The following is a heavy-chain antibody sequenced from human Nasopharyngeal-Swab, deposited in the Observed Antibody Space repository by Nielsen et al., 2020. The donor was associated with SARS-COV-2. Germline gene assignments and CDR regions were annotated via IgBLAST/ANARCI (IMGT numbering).Heavy chain of an antibody. CDR2: ISSGGRTQ. V-gene: IGHV3-30*18. D-gene: IGHD2-2*01. CDR3: AKESSTYYYDN. CDR1: GFTFSSYW. J-gene: IGHJ4*02. Sequence: SLKISCTASGFTFSSYWMHWVRQAPGKGLEWVAIISSGGRTQVYADSVEGRFTISRDDPENTLYLQMNSLRPEDTAVYYCAKESSTYYYDNWGQGTLVTVSS.